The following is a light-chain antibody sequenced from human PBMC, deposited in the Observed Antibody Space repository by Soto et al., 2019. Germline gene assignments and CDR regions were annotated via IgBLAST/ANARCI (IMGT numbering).Light chain of an antibody. J-gene: IGLJ2*01. CDR2: DDS. Sequence: SYELTQPPSVSVAPGQTATITCGGDGIGTKTVHWNQQKPGQAPMLVVYDDSDRPSGIPERFSGSNSGNTATLTISRVEAGDEADYYCQGWDSSYDYVVFGGGTKLTVL. V-gene: IGLV3-21*02. CDR3: QGWDSSYDYVV. CDR1: GIGTKT.